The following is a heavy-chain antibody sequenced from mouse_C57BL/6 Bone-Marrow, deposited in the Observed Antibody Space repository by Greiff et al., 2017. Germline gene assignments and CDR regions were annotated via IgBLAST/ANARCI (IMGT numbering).Heavy chain of an antibody. CDR1: GYTFTSYW. V-gene: IGHV1-64*01. CDR2: IHPNSGST. D-gene: IGHD2-1*01. J-gene: IGHJ2*01. Sequence: QVQLQQSGAELVKPGASVKLSCKASGYTFTSYWMHWVKQRPGQGLEWIGMIHPNSGSTNYNEKFKSKATLTVDKSSSTAYMQLSSLTSEDSAVYYCARAYYGNYDYFDYWGQGTTLTVSS. CDR3: ARAYYGNYDYFDY.